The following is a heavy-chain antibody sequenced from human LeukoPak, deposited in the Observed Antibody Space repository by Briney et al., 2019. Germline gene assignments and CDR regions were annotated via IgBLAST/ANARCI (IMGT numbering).Heavy chain of an antibody. D-gene: IGHD3-22*01. CDR2: ISAYNGNT. CDR3: ARVRPTTYSSGYYYVDY. V-gene: IGHV1-18*01. CDR1: GYTFTSYG. J-gene: IGHJ4*02. Sequence: ASVKVSCKASGYTFTSYGISWVRQAPGQGLEWMGWISAYNGNTNYAQKLQGRVTMSTDTSTSTAYMGLRSLRSDDTAVYYCARVRPTTYSSGYYYVDYWGQGTLVTVSS.